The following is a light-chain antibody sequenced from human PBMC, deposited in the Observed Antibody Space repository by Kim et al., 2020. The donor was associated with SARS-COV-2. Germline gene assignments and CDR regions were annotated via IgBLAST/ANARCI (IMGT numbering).Light chain of an antibody. CDR2: KDS. CDR1: ALPKQY. V-gene: IGLV3-25*03. CDR3: QSADSSGTYGV. Sequence: SPGKTARITCSGDALPKQYAYWYQQKPGQAPVLVIYKDSERPSGIPERFSGSSSGTTVTLTISGVQAEDEADYYCQSADSSGTYGVFGGGTQLTVL. J-gene: IGLJ3*02.